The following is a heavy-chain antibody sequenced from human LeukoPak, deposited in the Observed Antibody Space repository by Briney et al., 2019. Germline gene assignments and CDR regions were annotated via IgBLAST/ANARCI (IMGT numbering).Heavy chain of an antibody. CDR3: ARGGYSYGNDAFDI. V-gene: IGHV3-53*01. CDR2: IYSGGST. CDR1: VITFSSYG. J-gene: IGHJ3*02. D-gene: IGHD5-18*01. Sequence: GGSLRLSCAASVITFSSYGMSWVRQAPGKGLEWVSVIYSGGSTYYADSVKGRFTISRDNSKNTLYLQMNSLRAEDTAVYYCARGGYSYGNDAFDIWGQGTMVTVSS.